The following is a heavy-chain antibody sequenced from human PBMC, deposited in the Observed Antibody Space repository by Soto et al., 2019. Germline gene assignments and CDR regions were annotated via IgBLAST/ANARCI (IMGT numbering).Heavy chain of an antibody. Sequence: GESLKISCQASGYSFSNFWIAWVRQMPGEGLEWLGLIYHDDSDTRYSPSFLGQVTISADKSIKTTYLQWSSLKASHTAIYFCASSVLVTSTMNYFDLWGQGTLVTVSS. CDR2: IYHDDSDT. V-gene: IGHV5-51*01. J-gene: IGHJ4*02. D-gene: IGHD2-8*02. CDR3: ASSVLVTSTMNYFDL. CDR1: GYSFSNFW.